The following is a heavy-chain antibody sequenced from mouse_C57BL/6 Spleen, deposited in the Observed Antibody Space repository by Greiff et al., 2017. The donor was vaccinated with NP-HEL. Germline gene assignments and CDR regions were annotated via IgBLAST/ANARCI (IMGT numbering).Heavy chain of an antibody. CDR2: IYPGSGST. Sequence: VQLQQPGAELVKPGASVKMSCKASGYTFTSYWITWVKQRPGQGLEWIGDIYPGSGSTNYNEKFKSKATLTVDTSSSTAYMQLSSLTSEDSAVYYCESFSCGSSYAYGVDSWVKETSVTVS. J-gene: IGHJ4*01. V-gene: IGHV1-55*01. CDR1: GYTFTSYW. CDR3: ESFSCGSSYAYGVDS. D-gene: IGHD1-1*01.